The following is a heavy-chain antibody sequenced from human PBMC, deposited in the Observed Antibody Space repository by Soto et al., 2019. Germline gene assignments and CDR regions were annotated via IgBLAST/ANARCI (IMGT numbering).Heavy chain of an antibody. D-gene: IGHD3-10*01. J-gene: IGHJ4*02. CDR2: IYYTGTT. CDR1: GGSISSYY. CDR3: ARGVTMVRGVIHTPYFDY. V-gene: IGHV4-59*12. Sequence: SETLSLTCTVSGGSISSYYWSWIRQPPGKGLEWIGYIYYTGTTNYNPSLKSRVTISVDTSKNQSSLKLSSVTAADTAVYYCARGVTMVRGVIHTPYFDYWGQGTLVTVSS.